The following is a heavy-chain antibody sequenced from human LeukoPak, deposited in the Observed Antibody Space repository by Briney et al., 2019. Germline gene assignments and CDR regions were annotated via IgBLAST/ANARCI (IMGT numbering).Heavy chain of an antibody. Sequence: GGSLRLSCAASGFTFSSYTLNWVRQAPGTGLVWVSVINSDGSTTRYADSVRGRFTISRDNAKNTLYLQMNSLRAEDTAVYYCANTYGSWGNFDTWGQGTLVTVSS. CDR1: GFTFSSYT. CDR3: ANTYGSWGNFDT. V-gene: IGHV3-74*01. J-gene: IGHJ4*02. CDR2: INSDGSTT. D-gene: IGHD3-10*01.